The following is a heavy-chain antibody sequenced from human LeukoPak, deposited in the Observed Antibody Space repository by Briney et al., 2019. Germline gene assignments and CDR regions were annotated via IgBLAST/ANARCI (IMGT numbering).Heavy chain of an antibody. CDR3: ARDLLFVVAGTFDP. CDR2: ISAYNGNT. D-gene: IGHD6-19*01. Sequence: GASVKVSCKASGYTFINYGISWVRQAPGQGLEWMGWISAYNGNTNYAQKLQGRVTMTTDTSTSTAYMELRSLRSDDTAVYYCARDLLFVVAGTFDPWGQGTLVTASS. J-gene: IGHJ5*02. V-gene: IGHV1-18*01. CDR1: GYTFINYG.